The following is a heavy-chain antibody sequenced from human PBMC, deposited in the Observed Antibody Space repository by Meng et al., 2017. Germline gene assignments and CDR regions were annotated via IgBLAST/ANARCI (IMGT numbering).Heavy chain of an antibody. D-gene: IGHD3-9*01. J-gene: IGHJ4*02. CDR1: GPTCTGYC. V-gene: IGHV1-2*06. CDR2: MNPNSGGT. CDR3: ERGAITNYDILTGYPDY. Sequence: LVQSGVEVQKPWAYVDLPMGASGPTCTGYCSHWVRQSRGHGLEWLERMNPNSGGTNYAQKFQGRVTMTRDTYISSVYMEQSQLRSDDTAVYAGERGAITNYDILTGYPDYWGQGTLVTVSS.